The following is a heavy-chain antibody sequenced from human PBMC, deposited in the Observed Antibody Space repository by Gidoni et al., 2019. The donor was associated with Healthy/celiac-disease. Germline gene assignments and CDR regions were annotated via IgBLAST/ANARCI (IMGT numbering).Heavy chain of an antibody. CDR3: LRYCSGGSCYRAFDY. V-gene: IGHV3-23*01. D-gene: IGHD2-15*01. Sequence: EVQLLESGGGLVQPGGSLRLSCAASGFTFSSYAMSWVRQAPGKGLEWVSAISGSGGSTYYADSVKCRFTISRDNSKNTLYLQMNSLRAEDTAVYYCLRYCSGGSCYRAFDYWGQGTLVTVSS. J-gene: IGHJ4*02. CDR2: ISGSGGST. CDR1: GFTFSSYA.